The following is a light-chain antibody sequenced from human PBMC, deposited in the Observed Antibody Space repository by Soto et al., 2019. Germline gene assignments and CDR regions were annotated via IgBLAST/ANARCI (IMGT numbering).Light chain of an antibody. V-gene: IGKV1-27*01. J-gene: IGKJ2*01. Sequence: DIQMTQSPSSLSASVGDRVTITGRASQGIINFLAWYQQKPGRVPKLLIYAASTLHSGVPSRFSGSGSGTDFALTISSLQPEDVATYYCQKYNYAPYTFGQGTKVDIK. CDR2: AAS. CDR1: QGIINF. CDR3: QKYNYAPYT.